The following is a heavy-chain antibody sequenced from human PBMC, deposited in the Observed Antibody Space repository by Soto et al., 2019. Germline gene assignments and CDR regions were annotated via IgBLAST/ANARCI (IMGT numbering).Heavy chain of an antibody. V-gene: IGHV1-3*01. CDR3: ATGPCCPDGPGDY. J-gene: IGHJ4*02. D-gene: IGHD3-10*02. CDR1: GYTFTSYA. Sequence: QVQLVQSGAEVKKPGASVKVSCKASGYTFTSYAMHWVRQAPGQRLEWMGWINAGNGNTKYSQKFQGRVTITRDTSASTAYMELSSLRSEATAVYYCATGPCCPDGPGDYWGPGTLVTVSS. CDR2: INAGNGNT.